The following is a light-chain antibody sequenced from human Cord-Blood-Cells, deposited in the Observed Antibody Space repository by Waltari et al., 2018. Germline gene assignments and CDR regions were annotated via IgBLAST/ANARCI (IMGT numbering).Light chain of an antibody. J-gene: IGLJ2*01. V-gene: IGLV1-40*01. CDR2: GNS. Sequence: QPVLTPPPSVSGAPGPRATISCTGSSSPIGAGHDVHWYQQLPATAPNLLIYGNSNRPSGVPDRFSGSKSGTSASLAITGLQAEDEADYYCQSYDSSLSDVVFGGGTKLTVL. CDR3: QSYDSSLSDVV. CDR1: SSPIGAGHD.